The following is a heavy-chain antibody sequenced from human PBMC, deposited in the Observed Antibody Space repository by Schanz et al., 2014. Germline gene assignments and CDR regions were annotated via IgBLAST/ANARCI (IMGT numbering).Heavy chain of an antibody. CDR2: ISSRGTTI. D-gene: IGHD1-26*01. J-gene: IGHJ6*02. CDR1: GFTFSDYY. V-gene: IGHV3-11*01. CDR3: ASSSYRLLSYYYAMDV. Sequence: QVHLVESGGGVVQPGRSLRLSCAASGFTFSDYYMSWIRQAPGKGLECISYISSRGTTIYYADSVKGRFTISRDNAENSLYLQMSSLRAEDTAVYYCASSSYRLLSYYYAMDVWGQGTTVTVSS.